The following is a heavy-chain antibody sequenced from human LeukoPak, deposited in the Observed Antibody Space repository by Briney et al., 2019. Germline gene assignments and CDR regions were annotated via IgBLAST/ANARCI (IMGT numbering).Heavy chain of an antibody. CDR2: IIPIFGTT. CDR1: GGTFSSYA. J-gene: IGHJ4*02. V-gene: IGHV1-69*13. D-gene: IGHD3-22*01. Sequence: SVKVSCKASGGTFSSYAISWVRQAPGQGLEWMGGIIPIFGTTNYAQKFQGRVTITADESTSTAYMELSSLRSEDTAVYYCARDYYDSSGYYLIFDYWGQGTLVTVSS. CDR3: ARDYYDSSGYYLIFDY.